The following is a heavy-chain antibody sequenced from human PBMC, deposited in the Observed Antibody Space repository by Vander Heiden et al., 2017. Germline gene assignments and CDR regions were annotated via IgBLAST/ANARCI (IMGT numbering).Heavy chain of an antibody. CDR1: AYTFTSYD. J-gene: IGHJ6*02. Sequence: QVQLLQSGAEVQKPGASVKVSCRASAYTFTSYDTNWVRQATGQGLEWMGRVNPISGGTDYAQQFKGRVTMTRNTSINTVYMELSSLRSEDTAVYFCAKDLHCSSPSCSTLENDYGMDIWGQGTTVTVSS. V-gene: IGHV1-8*02. D-gene: IGHD2-2*02. CDR2: VNPISGGT. CDR3: AKDLHCSSPSCSTLENDYGMDI.